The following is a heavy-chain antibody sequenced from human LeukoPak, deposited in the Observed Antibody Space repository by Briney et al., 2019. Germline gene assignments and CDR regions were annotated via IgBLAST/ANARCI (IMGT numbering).Heavy chain of an antibody. CDR1: GGSISDYY. CDR3: ARGANGGNSGYYYYGMDV. V-gene: IGHV4-59*01. Sequence: SETLSLTCTVSGGSISDYYWSWIRQPPGKGLEWIGYIYYSGSTNYNPSLKSRVTISVDTSKNQFSLKLSSVTAADTAVYYCARGANGGNSGYYYYGMDVWGQGTTVTVSS. D-gene: IGHD4-23*01. CDR2: IYYSGST. J-gene: IGHJ6*02.